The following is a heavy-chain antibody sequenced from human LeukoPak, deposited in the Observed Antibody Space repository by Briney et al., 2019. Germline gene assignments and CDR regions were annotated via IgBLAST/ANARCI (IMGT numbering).Heavy chain of an antibody. CDR2: MNPNSGNT. CDR3: AGGPDKNNWFDP. J-gene: IGHJ5*02. D-gene: IGHD1-14*01. V-gene: IGHV1-8*01. Sequence: ASVKVSCKASGYTFTSYDINWVRQATGQGPEWMGWMNPNSGNTGYAQKFQGRVTMTRNTSISTAYMELSSLRSEDTAVYYCAGGPDKNNWFDPWGQGTLVTVSS. CDR1: GYTFTSYD.